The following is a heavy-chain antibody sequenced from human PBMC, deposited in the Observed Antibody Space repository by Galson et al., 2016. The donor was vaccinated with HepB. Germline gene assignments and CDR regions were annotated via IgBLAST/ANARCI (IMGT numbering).Heavy chain of an antibody. V-gene: IGHV3-23*03. CDR2: VSSGGDTT. D-gene: IGHD2-15*01. CDR3: AKYHGYCRGGSCHFDRLA. J-gene: IGHJ5*02. CDR1: GFTFSNYL. Sequence: SLRLSCAASGFTFSNYLMNWVRQSQERGLELVSFVSSGGDTTYYIDSVRGRFTFSRDNSKDTLYLQMDNLRAEDTARYYCAKYHGYCRGGSCHFDRLAWGLGTLVTVSS.